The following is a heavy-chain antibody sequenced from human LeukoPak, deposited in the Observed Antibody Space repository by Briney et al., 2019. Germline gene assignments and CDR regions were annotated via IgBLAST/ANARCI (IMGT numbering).Heavy chain of an antibody. CDR3: VRVNERYFDWLV. J-gene: IGHJ4*02. V-gene: IGHV1-18*01. Sequence: GASVKVSCKASGYTFTSYGISWVRQAPGQGLEWMGWISAYNGNTNYAQKLQGRVTMTTDTSTSTAYMELSRVRSDDTAVYYCVRVNERYFDWLVWGQGTLVTVSS. D-gene: IGHD3-9*01. CDR2: ISAYNGNT. CDR1: GYTFTSYG.